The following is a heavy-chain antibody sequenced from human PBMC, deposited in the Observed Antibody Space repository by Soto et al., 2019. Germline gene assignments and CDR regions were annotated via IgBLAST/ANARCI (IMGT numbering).Heavy chain of an antibody. CDR2: IKEDGSGT. CDR1: GFTFSNYW. Sequence: PVGSLTLSCAASGFTFSNYWMSWVRQAPGKGLAWVSNIKEDGSGTYYVDSVKSRFTISRDNAKNSLHLQMNSLRDEDTAVYYCVIFSIVVSGRWRGAFFDSWGQGTPVTVSS. CDR3: VIFSIVVSGRWRGAFFDS. D-gene: IGHD6-19*01. V-gene: IGHV3-7*03. J-gene: IGHJ4*02.